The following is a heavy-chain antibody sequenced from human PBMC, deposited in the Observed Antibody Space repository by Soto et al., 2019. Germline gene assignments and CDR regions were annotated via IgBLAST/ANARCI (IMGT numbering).Heavy chain of an antibody. Sequence: EVQLVESGGGLVQPGGSLRLSCAASGFTFSSYSMNWVRQAPGKGLEWVSYISSSSSTIYYADSVKGRFTISRDNAKNSLYLTMNSLRAEHTAVYYCAREDGSGSYYNVPFDYWGQGTLVTFSS. CDR1: GFTFSSYS. D-gene: IGHD3-10*01. V-gene: IGHV3-48*01. CDR3: AREDGSGSYYNVPFDY. J-gene: IGHJ4*02. CDR2: ISSSSSTI.